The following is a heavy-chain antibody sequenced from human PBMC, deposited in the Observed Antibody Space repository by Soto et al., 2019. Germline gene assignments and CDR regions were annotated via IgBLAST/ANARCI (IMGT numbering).Heavy chain of an antibody. CDR3: TGNREWQLVRENWFDP. Sequence: EVQLVESGGGLVKTGGSLRLSCAASGFTFSNAWMNWVRQAPGKGLEWVGRIKSKTDGGTTDYAAPVKGRFTISRDASKNTLYLQMNHLKTEDTAVYYCTGNREWQLVRENWFDPWGQGTLVTVSS. CDR2: IKSKTDGGTT. J-gene: IGHJ5*02. V-gene: IGHV3-15*07. CDR1: GFTFSNAW. D-gene: IGHD6-6*01.